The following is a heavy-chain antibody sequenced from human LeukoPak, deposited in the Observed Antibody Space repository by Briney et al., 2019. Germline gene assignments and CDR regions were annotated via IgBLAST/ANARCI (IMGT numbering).Heavy chain of an antibody. Sequence: SETLSLTCSVSGGSISGYYWSWIRQPAGQGLEWIGRIYSNGDTRYNPSLKSRVTMSVDTSKNQVSLNLRPVTAADTAVFFCARAAGAAGGQYFDYWGQGTLVTVSS. CDR2: IYSNGDT. J-gene: IGHJ4*02. CDR1: GGSISGYY. CDR3: ARAAGAAGGQYFDY. V-gene: IGHV4-4*07. D-gene: IGHD6-25*01.